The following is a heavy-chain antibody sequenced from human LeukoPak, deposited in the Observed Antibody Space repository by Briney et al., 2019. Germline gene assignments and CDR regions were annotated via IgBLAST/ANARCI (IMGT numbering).Heavy chain of an antibody. CDR2: ISAYNGNT. CDR3: ARDRGYSYGENYDY. CDR1: GYTFTSYG. Sequence: ASVKLSRKASGYTFTSYGISWVRQVPGQGLEWMGWISAYNGNTNYAQKLQGRVTMTTDTSTSTAYMELRSLRSDDTAVYYCARDRGYSYGENYDYWGQGTLVTVSS. V-gene: IGHV1-18*01. J-gene: IGHJ4*02. D-gene: IGHD5-18*01.